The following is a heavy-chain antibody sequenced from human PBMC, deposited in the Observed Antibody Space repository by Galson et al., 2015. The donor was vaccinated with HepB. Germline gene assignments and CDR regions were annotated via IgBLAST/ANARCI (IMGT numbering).Heavy chain of an antibody. Sequence: SVKVSCKASGFTFTSSAVQWVRQARGQRLEWIGWIVVGSGNTNYAQKFQGRVTITRDTSASTAYMELSSLRSEDTAVYYCARGSSSWKYWYFDLWGRGTLVTVSS. CDR3: ARGSSSWKYWYFDL. CDR2: IVVGSGNT. CDR1: GFTFTSSA. V-gene: IGHV1-58*01. D-gene: IGHD6-13*01. J-gene: IGHJ2*01.